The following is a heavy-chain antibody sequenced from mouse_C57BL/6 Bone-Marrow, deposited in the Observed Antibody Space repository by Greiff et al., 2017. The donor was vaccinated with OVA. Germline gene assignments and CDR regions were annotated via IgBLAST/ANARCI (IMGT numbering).Heavy chain of an antibody. J-gene: IGHJ4*01. CDR1: GYSFTDYN. CDR3: ATPFRLREYYAMDY. Sequence: VQLQQPGPELVKPGASVKISCKASGYSFTDYNMNWVKQSNGKSLEWIGVINPNYGTTSYNQKFKGKATLTVDQSSSTAYMQLNSLTSEDSAVYYCATPFRLREYYAMDYWGQGTSVTVSS. D-gene: IGHD2-4*01. V-gene: IGHV1-39*01. CDR2: INPNYGTT.